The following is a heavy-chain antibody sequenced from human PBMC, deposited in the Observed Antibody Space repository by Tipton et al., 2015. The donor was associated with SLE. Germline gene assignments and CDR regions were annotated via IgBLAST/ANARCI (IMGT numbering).Heavy chain of an antibody. CDR2: IYYSGST. J-gene: IGHJ4*01. CDR3: VTLQIAAPPQYYFDH. V-gene: IGHV4-39*01. Sequence: TLSLTCTVSGGSISSSSYYWGWIRQPPGKGLEWIGSIYYSGSTYYNPSLESRVTISVDTSKNQFSLKLTSVTAAADTAVYYCVTLQIAAPPQYYFDHWGHGTLVTVSS. CDR1: GGSISSSSYY. D-gene: IGHD6-13*01.